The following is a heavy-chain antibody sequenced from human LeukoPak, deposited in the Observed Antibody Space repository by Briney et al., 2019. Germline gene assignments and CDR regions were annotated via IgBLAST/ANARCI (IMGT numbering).Heavy chain of an antibody. CDR2: IYSGGTT. J-gene: IGHJ4*02. CDR1: GLTVSSKH. D-gene: IGHD3-3*01. V-gene: IGHV3-53*01. CDR3: AARDCSNSNCHVGVFGY. Sequence: GGSLRLSCAASGLTVSSKHMSWVRQAPGKGLEWVSGIYSGGTTKYAESVEGRFTISRDSTKNTPHLQMNSLRAEDTAVYYCAARDCSNSNCHVGVFGYWGQGTLVSVS.